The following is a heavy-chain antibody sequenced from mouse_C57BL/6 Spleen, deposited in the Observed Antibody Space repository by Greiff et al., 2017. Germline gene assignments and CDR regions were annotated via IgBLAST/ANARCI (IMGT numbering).Heavy chain of an antibody. V-gene: IGHV10-1*01. CDR2: IRSKSNNYAT. J-gene: IGHJ4*01. CDR3: VRHGDGGYYPYYYAIDY. D-gene: IGHD2-3*01. CDR1: GFSFNTYA. Sequence: DVKLQESGGGLVQPKGSLKLSCAASGFSFNTYAMNWVRQASGKGLEWVARIRSKSNNYATYYADSVKDRFTISRDDSESMLYLQMNNLKTEDTAMYYCVRHGDGGYYPYYYAIDYWGQGTSVTVSS.